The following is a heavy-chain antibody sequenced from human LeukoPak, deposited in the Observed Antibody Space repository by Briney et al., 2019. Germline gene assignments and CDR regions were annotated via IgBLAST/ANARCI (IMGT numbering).Heavy chain of an antibody. J-gene: IGHJ5*02. CDR2: INPNSGGT. D-gene: IGHD3-3*01. CDR3: ARGREYYDFWSATTGWFDP. Sequence: ASVKVSCKASGYTFTGYYMHWVRQAPGQGLEWMGWINPNSGGTNYAQKFQGRVTMTRDTSISTAYMELSRLRSDDPAVYYCARGREYYDFWSATTGWFDPWGQGTLVTVSS. CDR1: GYTFTGYY. V-gene: IGHV1-2*02.